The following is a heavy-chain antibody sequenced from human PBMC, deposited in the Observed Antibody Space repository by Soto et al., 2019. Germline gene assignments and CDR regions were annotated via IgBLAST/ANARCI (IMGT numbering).Heavy chain of an antibody. CDR2: ISGSGDTS. CDR3: AKEGTSGLYYFDY. Sequence: GGSLRLSCAASGFTFSNYAISWVRQAPGKGLEWVSIISGSGDTSYYADSVKGRFTISRDNSRNALYLQLNSLRAEDSAKYYCAKEGTSGLYYFDYWGPGTLVTVSS. V-gene: IGHV3-23*01. CDR1: GFTFSNYA. J-gene: IGHJ4*02. D-gene: IGHD6-19*01.